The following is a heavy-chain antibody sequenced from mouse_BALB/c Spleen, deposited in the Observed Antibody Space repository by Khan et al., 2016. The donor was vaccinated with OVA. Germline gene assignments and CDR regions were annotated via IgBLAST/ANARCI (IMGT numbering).Heavy chain of an antibody. CDR3: ARDRGGFDY. CDR2: IWAGGNT. V-gene: IGHV2-9*02. J-gene: IGHJ2*01. CDR1: GFSLTNYG. Sequence: QVQLKESGPGLVAPSQSLSITCTVTGFSLTNYGVHWVRQPPGKGLEWLGVIWAGGNTNYTSALMSRLSISKDNSKSQVFLKMNSLQTDDTAMYYCARDRGGFDYWGQGTTLTVSS.